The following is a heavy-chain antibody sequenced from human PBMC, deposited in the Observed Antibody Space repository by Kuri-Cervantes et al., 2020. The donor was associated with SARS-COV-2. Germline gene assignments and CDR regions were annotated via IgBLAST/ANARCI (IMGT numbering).Heavy chain of an antibody. D-gene: IGHD4-17*01. V-gene: IGHV1-46*03. CDR1: GYTFTTYY. J-gene: IGHJ6*02. CDR3: AIDPTTVTTGIGMDV. Sequence: ASVKVSCKASGYTFTTYYIHWVRQAPGQGLEWMGIINPSGGGTRYAQKFQGRVAVTRDTPTSTVYMELSSLRSEDTAVYYCAIDPTTVTTGIGMDVWGQGTTVTVSS. CDR2: INPSGGGT.